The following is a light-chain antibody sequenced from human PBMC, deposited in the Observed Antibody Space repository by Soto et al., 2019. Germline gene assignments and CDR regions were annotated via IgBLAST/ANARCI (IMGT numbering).Light chain of an antibody. CDR2: GAF. Sequence: EIVLTQSPGTLSLSPGERATLSCRASQSVSSDLGWYQQKPGQAPRLLIHGAFIRAAGVPARFSGSGSGTEFSLTISSLQSEDFAVYYCQQYSKWPITFGQGTRLEIK. CDR3: QQYSKWPIT. J-gene: IGKJ5*01. CDR1: QSVSSD. V-gene: IGKV3-15*01.